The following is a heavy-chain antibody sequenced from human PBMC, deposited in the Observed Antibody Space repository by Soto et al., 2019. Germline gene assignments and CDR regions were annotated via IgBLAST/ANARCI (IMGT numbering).Heavy chain of an antibody. J-gene: IGHJ5*02. Sequence: QVQLVESGGGVVQPGRSLRLSCAASGFTFSSYGMHWVRQAPGKGLEWVAVIWYDGGNKYYADSVKGRFTISRDNSKNTLYLQMNSQRAEDTAAYYCARESYDILTGSGWFDPWGQGTLVTVSS. CDR3: ARESYDILTGSGWFDP. D-gene: IGHD3-9*01. CDR2: IWYDGGNK. CDR1: GFTFSSYG. V-gene: IGHV3-33*01.